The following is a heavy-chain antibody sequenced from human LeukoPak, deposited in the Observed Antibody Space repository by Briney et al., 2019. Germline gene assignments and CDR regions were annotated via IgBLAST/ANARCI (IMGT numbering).Heavy chain of an antibody. D-gene: IGHD3-9*01. CDR1: GGTFSTYA. Sequence: SCKASGGTFSTYAMHWVRQSPGKGLEWMTVISYDGNIKYYADSVKGRFTISRDNSKNTLYLQVNSLRPEDTAVYYCARGTHRAYDILTGPNDYWGQGTLVTVSS. V-gene: IGHV3-30-3*01. J-gene: IGHJ4*02. CDR2: ISYDGNIK. CDR3: ARGTHRAYDILTGPNDY.